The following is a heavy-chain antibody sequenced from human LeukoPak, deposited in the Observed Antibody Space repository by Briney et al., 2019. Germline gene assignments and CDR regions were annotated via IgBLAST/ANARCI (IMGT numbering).Heavy chain of an antibody. Sequence: PGGSLRLSCAASGFTFSSYSMNWVCQAPGKGLEWVSSVSSSSSYIYYADSVKGRFTISRDNAKNSLYLQMNSLRAEDTAVYYCARLGIAVAGANNDAFDIWGQGTMVTVSS. D-gene: IGHD6-19*01. CDR3: ARLGIAVAGANNDAFDI. CDR1: GFTFSSYS. V-gene: IGHV3-21*01. J-gene: IGHJ3*02. CDR2: VSSSSSYI.